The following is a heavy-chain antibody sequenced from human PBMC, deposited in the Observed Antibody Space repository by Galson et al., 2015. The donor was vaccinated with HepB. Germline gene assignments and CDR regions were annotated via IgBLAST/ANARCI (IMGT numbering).Heavy chain of an antibody. V-gene: IGHV3-21*01. Sequence: SLRLSCAASGFTFSSYSMNWVRQAPGKGLEWVSSISSSSSYIYYADSVKGRFTISRDNAKNSLYLQMNSLRAEDTAVYYCARDRPLADWYYGMDVWGQGTTVTVSS. CDR1: GFTFSSYS. CDR3: ARDRPLADWYYGMDV. D-gene: IGHD2-21*01. CDR2: ISSSSSYI. J-gene: IGHJ6*02.